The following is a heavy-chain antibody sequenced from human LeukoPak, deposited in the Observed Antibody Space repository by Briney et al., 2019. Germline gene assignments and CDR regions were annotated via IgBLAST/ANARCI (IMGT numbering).Heavy chain of an antibody. D-gene: IGHD4-17*01. CDR2: ISSSSSYI. J-gene: IGHJ5*02. V-gene: IGHV3-21*01. CDR1: GFTFSSHS. CDR3: ARDHDYGDYGGFDP. Sequence: PGGSLRLSCAASGFTFSSHSMNWVRQAPGKGLEWVSSISSSSSYIYYADSVKGRFTISRDNAKNSLYLQMNSLRAEDTAVYYCARDHDYGDYGGFDPWGQGTLVTVSS.